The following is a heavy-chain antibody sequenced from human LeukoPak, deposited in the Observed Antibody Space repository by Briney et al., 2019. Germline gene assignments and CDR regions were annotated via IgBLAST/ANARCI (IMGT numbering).Heavy chain of an antibody. CDR2: IWYDGSNN. D-gene: IGHD6-6*01. J-gene: IGHJ3*01. CDR3: ARDSRDYSSSDAFDV. CDR1: GFTFSSYG. V-gene: IGHV3-33*01. Sequence: PGRSLRLSCAASGFTFSSYGMHWVRQAPGKGLEWVAVIWYDGSNNYYADSVKGRFTISRDNSKNTLYLQMNSLRAEDTAVYYCARDSRDYSSSDAFDVWGQGTMVTVSS.